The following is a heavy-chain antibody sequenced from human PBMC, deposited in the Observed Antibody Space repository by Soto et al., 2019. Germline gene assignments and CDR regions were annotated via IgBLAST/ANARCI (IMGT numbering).Heavy chain of an antibody. D-gene: IGHD3-10*01. J-gene: IGHJ3*02. CDR1: GYSFTSYG. CDR3: PSPLTRSQQGPHI. Sequence: PGESLKISCQGSGYSFTSYGISWVRQIPGKGLEWMGSIDPSDSYTNYSPAFQGHVSISADMSIRTADRPWSSRKAXDAATYYCPSPLTRSQQGPHICGQGTMVTV. V-gene: IGHV5-10-1*01. CDR2: IDPSDSYT.